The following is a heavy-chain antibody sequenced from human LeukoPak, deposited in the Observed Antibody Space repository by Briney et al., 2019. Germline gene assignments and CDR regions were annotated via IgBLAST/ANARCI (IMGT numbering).Heavy chain of an antibody. V-gene: IGHV4-39*01. J-gene: IGHJ4*02. CDR3: ARHASVSGDWPRPLDY. CDR2: IYYSGST. Sequence: SETLSLTCTVSGGSISSSSYYWGWVRQPPGKGLEWIANIYYSGSTYYSPSLRSRVTISVDTSKNQFSLKLTSVTAADTAVYYCARHASVSGDWPRPLDYWGQGSLVTVSS. CDR1: GGSISSSSYY. D-gene: IGHD2-21*01.